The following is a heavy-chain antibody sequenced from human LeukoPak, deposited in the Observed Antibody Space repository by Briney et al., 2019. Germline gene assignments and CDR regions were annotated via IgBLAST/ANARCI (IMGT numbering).Heavy chain of an antibody. CDR1: GFSFTSSS. V-gene: IGHV1-58*01. CDR3: AATDLSRTYYYASGTAR. D-gene: IGHD3-10*01. CDR2: IVVGSGKT. Sequence: EASVKVSCKTSGFSFTSSSVQWVRQARGQRLEWLGWIVVGSGKTEYAQKFQERVTITRDMSTSTAYMELSSLRSEDTAVYYCAATDLSRTYYYASGTARWGQGTLVTVSS. J-gene: IGHJ4*02.